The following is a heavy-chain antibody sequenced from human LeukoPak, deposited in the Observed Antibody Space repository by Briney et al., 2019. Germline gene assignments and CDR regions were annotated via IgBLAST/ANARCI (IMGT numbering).Heavy chain of an antibody. CDR2: ISSSSSYI. J-gene: IGHJ6*03. CDR3: ARPGRYDFWSGYYSPQANYYYYYMDV. Sequence: KTGGSLRLSCAASGFTFDDYAMHWVRQAPGKGLEWVSSISSSSSYIYYADSVKGRFTISRDNAKNSLYLQMNSLRAEDTAVYYCARPGRYDFWSGYYSPQANYYYYYMDVWGKGTTVTVSS. CDR1: GFTFDDYA. V-gene: IGHV3-21*01. D-gene: IGHD3-3*01.